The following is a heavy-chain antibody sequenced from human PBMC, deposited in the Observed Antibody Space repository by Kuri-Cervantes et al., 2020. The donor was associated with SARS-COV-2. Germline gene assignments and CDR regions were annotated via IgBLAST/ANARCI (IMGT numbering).Heavy chain of an antibody. J-gene: IGHJ3*02. Sequence: SETLSLTCMVSGGSISGYHWSWIRQPAGKGLEWIGRIYTSGSTNYNHAPKSLVTMSVDTSKNQFSLKLRSVTAAETAIYYCARNDAFDIWRQGTMVTVSS. CDR2: IYTSGST. CDR3: ARNDAFDI. V-gene: IGHV4-4*07. CDR1: GGSISGYH.